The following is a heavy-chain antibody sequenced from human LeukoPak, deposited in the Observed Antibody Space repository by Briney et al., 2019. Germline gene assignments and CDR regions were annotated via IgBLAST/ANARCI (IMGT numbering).Heavy chain of an antibody. CDR3: ARVDDYNYSSFDY. V-gene: IGHV1-69*04. CDR1: GGTFSSYA. J-gene: IGHJ4*02. Sequence: SVKVSCKASGGTFSSYAISWVRRAPGQGLEWMGRITPILGIANYAQKFQGRVTITADKSTSTAYMELSRLRSDDTAVYYCARVDDYNYSSFDYWGQGTLVTVSS. D-gene: IGHD5-24*01. CDR2: ITPILGIA.